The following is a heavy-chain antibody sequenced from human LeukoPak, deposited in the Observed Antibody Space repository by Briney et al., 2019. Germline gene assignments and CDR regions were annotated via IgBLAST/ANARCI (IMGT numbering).Heavy chain of an antibody. D-gene: IGHD3-10*01. CDR3: AKARNYYGSGSLDY. Sequence: GGSLRLSCAASGFTFSSYGMSWVRQAPGKGLEWVSGISGGGGSTYYADSVKGRFTISRDSSKNTLYLQMNSLRADDTAIYYCAKARNYYGSGSLDYWGQGTLVTVSS. CDR1: GFTFSSYG. J-gene: IGHJ4*02. CDR2: ISGGGGST. V-gene: IGHV3-23*01.